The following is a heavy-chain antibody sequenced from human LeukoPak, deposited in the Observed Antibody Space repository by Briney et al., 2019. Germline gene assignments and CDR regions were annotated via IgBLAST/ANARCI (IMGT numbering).Heavy chain of an antibody. CDR3: ARGRVATTAYEDY. CDR1: GFTFSSYS. V-gene: IGHV3-21*01. J-gene: IGHJ4*02. CDR2: ISSSSSYI. D-gene: IGHD4-17*01. Sequence: GGSLRLSCAASGFTFSSYSMNWVRQAPGKGLEWVSSISSSSSYIYYADSVKGRFTISRDNAKNSLYLQMNSLRAEDTAVYYCARGRVATTAYEDYWGQGTLVTVSS.